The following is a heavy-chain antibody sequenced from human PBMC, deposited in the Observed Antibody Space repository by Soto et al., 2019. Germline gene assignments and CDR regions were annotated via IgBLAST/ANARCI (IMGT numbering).Heavy chain of an antibody. J-gene: IGHJ3*02. Sequence: GGSLRLSCAASGFTFSNYAVHWVRQAPGKGLEWVAFISFDGSNQYYADSVKGRFTISRDNSKNTLSLQMNSLRPEDTAVYYCARKIADSGAFDIWGQGTMVTVSS. V-gene: IGHV3-30-3*01. CDR2: ISFDGSNQ. CDR3: ARKIADSGAFDI. CDR1: GFTFSNYA. D-gene: IGHD4-17*01.